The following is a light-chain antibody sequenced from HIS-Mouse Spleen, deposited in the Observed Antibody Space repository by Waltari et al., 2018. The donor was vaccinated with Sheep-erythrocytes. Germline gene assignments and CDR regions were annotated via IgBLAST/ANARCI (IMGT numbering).Light chain of an antibody. CDR1: SSDVGGYNY. CDR2: DVI. J-gene: IGLJ1*01. V-gene: IGLV2-11*01. CDR3: CSYAGSYNHV. Sequence: QSALTQPRSVSGSPGQSVTISCTGTSSDVGGYNYVSWYQQHPGKAPNLMIYDVIKRPSGVPDRFSGSKSGNPASLTISGLQAEDEADYYCCSYAGSYNHVFATGTKVTVL.